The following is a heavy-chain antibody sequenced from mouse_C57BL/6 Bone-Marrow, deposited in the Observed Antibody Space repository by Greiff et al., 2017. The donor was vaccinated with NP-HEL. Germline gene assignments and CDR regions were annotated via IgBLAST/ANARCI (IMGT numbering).Heavy chain of an antibody. CDR1: GYTFTSYW. CDR2: IDPSDSYT. D-gene: IGHD3-3*01. V-gene: IGHV1-50*01. CDR3: ARGDLLLSDY. Sequence: VQLQQPGAELVKPGASVKLSCKASGYTFTSYWMQWVKQRPGQGLEWIGEIDPSDSYTNYNQKFKGKATLTVDTSSSTAYMQLSSLTSEDSAVYYCARGDLLLSDYWGQGTTLTVSS. J-gene: IGHJ2*01.